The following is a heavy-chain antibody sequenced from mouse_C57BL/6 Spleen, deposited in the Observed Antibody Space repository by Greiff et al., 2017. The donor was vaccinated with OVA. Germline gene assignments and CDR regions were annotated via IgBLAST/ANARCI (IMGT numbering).Heavy chain of an antibody. CDR2: IYPGSGST. CDR3: ARSAVFITTVSSYWYFDV. J-gene: IGHJ1*03. CDR1: GYTFTSYW. V-gene: IGHV1-55*01. Sequence: QVQLQQPGAELVKPGASVKMSCKASGYTFTSYWITWVKQRPGQGLEWIGDIYPGSGSTNYNEKFKSKATLTVDTSSSTAYMQLSSLTSEDSAVYYCARSAVFITTVSSYWYFDVWGTGTTVTVSS. D-gene: IGHD1-1*01.